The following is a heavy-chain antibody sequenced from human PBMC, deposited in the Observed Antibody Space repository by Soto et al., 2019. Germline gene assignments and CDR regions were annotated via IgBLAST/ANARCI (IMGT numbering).Heavy chain of an antibody. V-gene: IGHV4-30-2*01. J-gene: IGHJ5*02. CDR2: IYHSGST. CDR1: GGSISSGGYS. CDR3: ARLNYGSESYNWFDP. Sequence: SETLSLTCAVSGGSISSGGYSWSWIRQPPGKGLEWIGYIYHSGSTYYNPSLKSRVTISVDRSKNQFSLKLSYVTAADTAVYYCARLNYGSESYNWFDPWGQGTLVTVSS. D-gene: IGHD3-10*01.